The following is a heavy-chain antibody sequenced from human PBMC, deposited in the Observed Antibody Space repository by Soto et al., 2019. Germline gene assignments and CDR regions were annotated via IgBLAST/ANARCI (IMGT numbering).Heavy chain of an antibody. CDR2: ISAYNGNT. Sequence: ASVEVCCKASGDTFTSYGISWVRQAPGQGLEWMGWISAYNGNTYYAQNLQGRVTMTTDTSTSTAYMELRSLKSDDTAVYYCAREPYYSDYWGQGTLVTVSS. CDR1: GDTFTSYG. J-gene: IGHJ4*02. V-gene: IGHV1-18*01. CDR3: AREPYYSDY.